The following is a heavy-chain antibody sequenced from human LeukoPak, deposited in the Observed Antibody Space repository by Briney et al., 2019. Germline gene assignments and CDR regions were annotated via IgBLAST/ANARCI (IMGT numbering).Heavy chain of an antibody. CDR1: GGSISSSSYY. CDR3: ARHRSGWFDP. Sequence: SETLSLTCTNSGGSISSSSYYWGWIRQPPGKGLEWIGSIYYSGSTYYNPSLKSRVTISVDTSKNQFSLKLSSVTAADTAVYYCARHRSGWFDPWGQGTLVTVSS. V-gene: IGHV4-39*01. J-gene: IGHJ5*02. CDR2: IYYSGST. D-gene: IGHD3-10*01.